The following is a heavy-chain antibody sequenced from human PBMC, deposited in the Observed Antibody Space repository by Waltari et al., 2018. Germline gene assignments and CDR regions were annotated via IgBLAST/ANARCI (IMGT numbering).Heavy chain of an antibody. D-gene: IGHD6-19*01. V-gene: IGHV3-30*18. CDR3: AKDLGSGLYYFDY. CDR1: GFTFSSYG. J-gene: IGHJ4*02. Sequence: QVQLVESGGGVVQPGRSLRLSCAASGFTFSSYGMHWVRQAPGKGLEWGAVIWYDGSNKYYADSVKGRFTISRDNSKNTLYLQMNSLRAEDTAMYYCAKDLGSGLYYFDYWGQGTLVTVSS. CDR2: IWYDGSNK.